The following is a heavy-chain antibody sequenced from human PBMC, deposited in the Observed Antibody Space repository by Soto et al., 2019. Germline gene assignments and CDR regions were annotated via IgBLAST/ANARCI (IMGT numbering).Heavy chain of an antibody. Sequence: GGSLRLSCSASGFPFSNNTMHWVRQAPGKGLEYVSTIKSNGISTFYAGSVKGRFSISRDTSKNTLYLQMNSLRPEDSALYYCVTEGSATAWLFDKWGPGTVVAVSS. V-gene: IGHV3-64D*06. CDR3: VTEGSATAWLFDK. D-gene: IGHD5-12*01. CDR1: GFPFSNNT. CDR2: IKSNGIST. J-gene: IGHJ4*02.